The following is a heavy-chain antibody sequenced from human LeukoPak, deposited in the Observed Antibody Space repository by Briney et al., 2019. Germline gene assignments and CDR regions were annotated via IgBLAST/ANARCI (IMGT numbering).Heavy chain of an antibody. CDR2: IYYSGST. V-gene: IGHV4-39*01. J-gene: IGHJ4*02. Sequence: SETLSLTCTVSGGSISSSSYYWGWIRQPPGKGLEWIGSIYYSGSTYYNPSLKSRVTISVDTSKNQFSLKLSSVTAADTAVYYCAREVAGTFYFDYWGQGTLVTVSS. D-gene: IGHD6-19*01. CDR3: AREVAGTFYFDY. CDR1: GGSISSSSYY.